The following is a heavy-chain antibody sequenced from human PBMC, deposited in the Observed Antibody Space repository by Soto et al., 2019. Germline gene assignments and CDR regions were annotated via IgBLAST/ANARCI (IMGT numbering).Heavy chain of an antibody. CDR3: ARRKASSTTSLSFRAGFDY. CDR2: IYPGDSDT. Sequence: RGESLKISCNGSGYSFTNYWIGWVRQMPGKGLEWMGLIYPGDSDTRYSPSFEGQVTISADKSISTAYLQWSGLKASDTAMYYCARRKASSTTSLSFRAGFDYWGQGTLVTVYS. CDR1: GYSFTNYW. D-gene: IGHD2-2*01. J-gene: IGHJ4*02. V-gene: IGHV5-51*01.